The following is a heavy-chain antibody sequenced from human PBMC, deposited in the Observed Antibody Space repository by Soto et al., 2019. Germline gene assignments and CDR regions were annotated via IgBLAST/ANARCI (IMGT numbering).Heavy chain of an antibody. J-gene: IGHJ4*02. Sequence: GGSLRLSCAASGFTFSSYGMHWVRQAPGKGLEWVAVISYDGSNKYYADSVKGRFTISRDNSKNTLYLQMNSLRAEDTAVYYCAKNCYDSSGYRAYYFDYWGQGTLVTVSS. CDR3: AKNCYDSSGYRAYYFDY. V-gene: IGHV3-30*18. CDR1: GFTFSSYG. CDR2: ISYDGSNK. D-gene: IGHD3-22*01.